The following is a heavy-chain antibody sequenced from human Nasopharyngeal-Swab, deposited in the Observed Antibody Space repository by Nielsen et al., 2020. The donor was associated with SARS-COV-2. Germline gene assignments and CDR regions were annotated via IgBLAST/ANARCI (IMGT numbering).Heavy chain of an antibody. J-gene: IGHJ4*02. D-gene: IGHD2-15*01. V-gene: IGHV4-59*01. CDR2: IYSTGST. CDR3: ARGWVGYSGGFDC. Sequence: RQAPGNGLDWIGYIYSTGSTDYNPSLKSRVTISIDTSKNQFSLKLTSVTAADTAVFYCARGWVGYSGGFDCWGQGTLVTVSS.